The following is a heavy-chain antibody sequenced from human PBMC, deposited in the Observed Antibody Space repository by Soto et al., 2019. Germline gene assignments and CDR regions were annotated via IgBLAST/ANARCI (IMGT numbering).Heavy chain of an antibody. D-gene: IGHD3-22*01. Sequence: SVKVSCKASGFTFTSSAVQWVRQARGQRLEWIGWIVVGSGNTNYAQKFQERVTITRDMSTSTAYMELSSLRSEDTAVYYCAADRRYYYDSSGYYPLDVWGQGTTVTVSS. CDR2: IVVGSGNT. J-gene: IGHJ6*02. CDR1: GFTFTSSA. V-gene: IGHV1-58*01. CDR3: AADRRYYYDSSGYYPLDV.